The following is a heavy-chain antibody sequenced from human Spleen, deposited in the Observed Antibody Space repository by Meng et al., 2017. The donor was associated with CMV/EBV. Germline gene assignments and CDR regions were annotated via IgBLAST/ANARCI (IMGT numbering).Heavy chain of an antibody. CDR1: GFTFSSYS. D-gene: IGHD6-13*01. J-gene: IGHJ6*02. CDR2: ISSSSSYM. CDR3: ARVAAAGRGMDV. V-gene: IGHV3-21*01. Sequence: GESLKISCAASGFTFSSYSMNWVRQAPGKGLEWVSSISSSSSYMYYADSVKGRFTISRDNAKNSLYLQMNSLRAEDTAVYYCARVAAAGRGMDVWGQGTTVTVSS.